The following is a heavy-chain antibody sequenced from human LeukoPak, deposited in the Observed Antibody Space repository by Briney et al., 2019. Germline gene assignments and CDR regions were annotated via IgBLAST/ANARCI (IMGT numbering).Heavy chain of an antibody. D-gene: IGHD6-13*01. CDR1: GFTFSSYS. CDR3: AREYSSSWPYYYYGMDV. CDR2: ISSSSSYI. V-gene: IGHV3-21*01. Sequence: PAGSLSLSCAASGFTFSSYSMNWVRQAPGKGLEWVSSISSSSSYIYYSDSVNGRFTISRDNTKNSLYLQMNSLRAEDTAVYYCAREYSSSWPYYYYGMDVWGKGTTVTVSS. J-gene: IGHJ6*04.